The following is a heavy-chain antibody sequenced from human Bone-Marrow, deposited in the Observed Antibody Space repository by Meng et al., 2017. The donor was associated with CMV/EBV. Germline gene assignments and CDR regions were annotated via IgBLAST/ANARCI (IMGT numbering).Heavy chain of an antibody. CDR3: AGQTMAVDY. Sequence: QVQLVESGGVLVKTGGTRILSCADAGFTFSDYYMSWIRQAPGKGLEWVSYISSSSSYTNYADSVKGRFTISRDNAKNSLYLQMNSLRAEDTAVYYCAGQTMAVDYWGQGTLVTVSS. J-gene: IGHJ4*02. V-gene: IGHV3-11*06. CDR2: ISSSSSYT. CDR1: GFTFSDYY. D-gene: IGHD4/OR15-4a*01.